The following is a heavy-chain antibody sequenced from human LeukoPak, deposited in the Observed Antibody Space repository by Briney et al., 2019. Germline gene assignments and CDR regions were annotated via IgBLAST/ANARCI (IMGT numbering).Heavy chain of an antibody. CDR2: MNPNSGNT. D-gene: IGHD6-13*01. CDR3: ARVAAAGLWYYYYGMDV. Sequence: ASVKVSCKASGYTFTSYDINWVRQPPGQGLEWMGWMNPNSGNTGYAQKFQGRVTMTSNSSISTAYMELSSLRSEDTAVYYCARVAAAGLWYYYYGMDVWGQGTTVTVSS. V-gene: IGHV1-8*01. J-gene: IGHJ6*02. CDR1: GYTFTSYD.